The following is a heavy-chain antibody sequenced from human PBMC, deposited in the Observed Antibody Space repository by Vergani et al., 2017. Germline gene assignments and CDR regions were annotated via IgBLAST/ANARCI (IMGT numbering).Heavy chain of an antibody. J-gene: IGHJ6*02. CDR3: ARLPLRRIYDFWSGPRHYYYGMDV. D-gene: IGHD3-3*01. CDR2: IYYSGST. CDR1: GGSVSSGSYY. Sequence: QVQLQESGPGLVKPSETLSLTCTVSGGSVSSGSYYWSWIRQPAGKGLEWIGYIYYSGSTNYNPSLKSRVTISVDTSKNQFSLRLSSVTAADTAVYYCARLPLRRIYDFWSGPRHYYYGMDVWGQGTTVTVSS. V-gene: IGHV4-61*10.